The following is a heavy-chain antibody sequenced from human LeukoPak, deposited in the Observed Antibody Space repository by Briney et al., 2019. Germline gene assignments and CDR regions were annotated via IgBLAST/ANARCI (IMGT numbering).Heavy chain of an antibody. J-gene: IGHJ2*01. V-gene: IGHV3-53*01. CDR2: LYSGSST. CDR3: ARVGDHFHWYLDL. D-gene: IGHD3-3*02. Sequence: GWSLRLSCAASGFTVSTNYMNWVRQAPGKGLEWVSILYSGSSTYYADSVEGRFIVSRDSSKNTLSLQMNDLRAEDTAVYYCARVGDHFHWYLDLWGRGTMVTVSS. CDR1: GFTVSTNY.